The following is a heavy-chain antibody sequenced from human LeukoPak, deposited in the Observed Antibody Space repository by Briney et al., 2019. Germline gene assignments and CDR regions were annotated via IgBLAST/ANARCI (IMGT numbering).Heavy chain of an antibody. CDR1: GGSFSGYY. CDR3: ARERSSWTDY. V-gene: IGHV4-34*01. Sequence: PSETLSLTCAVYGGSFSGYYWSWIRQPPGKGLEWIGEINHSGSTNYNPSLKSRVTMSVDTSKNQFSLKLSSVTAADTAVYYCARERSSWTDYWGQGTLVTVSS. J-gene: IGHJ4*02. D-gene: IGHD6-13*01. CDR2: INHSGST.